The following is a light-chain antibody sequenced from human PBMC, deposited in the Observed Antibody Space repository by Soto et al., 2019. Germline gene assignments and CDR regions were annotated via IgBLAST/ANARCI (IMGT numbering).Light chain of an antibody. CDR3: PRDHDYSWT. CDR1: QDIGNG. J-gene: IGKJ1*01. Sequence: AIQVTQSPSSLSASVGDRVTITCRAGQDIGNGLGWYQQKPGKAPKLLIYAASHLQSGVPSRFSGSGFGTEFTLTISSLQPEDFATYYCPRDHDYSWTFGQGTKVDIK. V-gene: IGKV1-6*01. CDR2: AAS.